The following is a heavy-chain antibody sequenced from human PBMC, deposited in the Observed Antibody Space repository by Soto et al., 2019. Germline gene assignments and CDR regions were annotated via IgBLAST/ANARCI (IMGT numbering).Heavy chain of an antibody. CDR3: AKHYDFLTGAPG. V-gene: IGHV3-23*01. J-gene: IGHJ4*02. CDR1: GLTFSNYA. D-gene: IGHD3-9*01. CDR2: ISGRGGSTT. Sequence: EVQLLESGGGLVQPGGSLRISCVGSGLTFSNYAMSWVRQAPGKGLEWVSGISGRGGSTTYYADPVKGRFTISRDKSKNTLFLLMNSLRAEDTAVYYCAKHYDFLTGAPGWGQGTLVTVSS.